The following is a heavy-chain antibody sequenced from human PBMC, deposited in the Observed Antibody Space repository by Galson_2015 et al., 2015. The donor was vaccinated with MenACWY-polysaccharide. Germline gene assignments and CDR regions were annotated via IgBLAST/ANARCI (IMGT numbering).Heavy chain of an antibody. CDR2: FDPEDDEI. CDR1: GYSLTTLS. D-gene: IGHD3-10*01. J-gene: IGHJ3*01. V-gene: IGHV1-24*01. Sequence: SVKVSCKVSGYSLTTLSIHWIRQPPGKGLEWMGGFDPEDDEIIYAHKFQGRLIMTEDTSTDTAHMDLSSLTSEDTAVYYCALDYGSGRVGLFELWGQGTTVIVSS. CDR3: ALDYGSGRVGLFEL.